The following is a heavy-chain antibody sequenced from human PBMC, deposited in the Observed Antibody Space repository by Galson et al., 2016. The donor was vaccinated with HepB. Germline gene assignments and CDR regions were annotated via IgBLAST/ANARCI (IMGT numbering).Heavy chain of an antibody. CDR2: INPGNGDT. Sequence: SVKVSCKAPGYTFTNYAMHWVRQAPGQRLEWMGWINPGNGDTKYSQTFQGRVTIARDTSANTAYMELSSLRSEDTAVYYCAREGNYYTLDYWGQGTLVTVSS. V-gene: IGHV1-3*01. D-gene: IGHD1-26*01. CDR3: AREGNYYTLDY. CDR1: GYTFTNYA. J-gene: IGHJ4*02.